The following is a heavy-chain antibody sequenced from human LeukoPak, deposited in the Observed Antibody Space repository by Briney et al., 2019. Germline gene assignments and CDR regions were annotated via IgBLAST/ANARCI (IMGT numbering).Heavy chain of an antibody. J-gene: IGHJ4*02. CDR3: AGDHIVVVPAAPATDY. D-gene: IGHD2-2*01. Sequence: PGGSLRLSCAASGFTVSSNYMSWVRQAPGKGLEWVSSISGSGGSTYYADSVKGRFTISRDNSKNTLYLQMNSLRAEDTAVYYCAGDHIVVVPAAPATDYWGQGTLVTVSS. V-gene: IGHV3-23*01. CDR1: GFTVSSNY. CDR2: ISGSGGST.